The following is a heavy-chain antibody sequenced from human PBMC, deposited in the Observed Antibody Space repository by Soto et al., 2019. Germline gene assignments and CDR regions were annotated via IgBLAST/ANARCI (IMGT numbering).Heavy chain of an antibody. Sequence: EVQLVESGGGLVQPGGSLRLSCVVSGLTFSNYPMHWVRQTPGKRLEYVSSIDSAGLNTYPAASVKGRFTISRDNSKNTLYLQMGSLRSEDTAVYYCVVMHSSAYYVYWGQGTLVTVSS. J-gene: IGHJ4*02. V-gene: IGHV3-64*07. CDR3: VVMHSSAYYVY. D-gene: IGHD3-22*01. CDR1: GLTFSNYP. CDR2: IDSAGLNT.